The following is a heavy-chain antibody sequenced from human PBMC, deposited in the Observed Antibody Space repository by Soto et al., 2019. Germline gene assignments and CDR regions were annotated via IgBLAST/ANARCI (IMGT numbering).Heavy chain of an antibody. CDR2: IFHDGTA. CDR1: GVSISSGNW. CDR3: ARGFLRFLEWLPWGAFDI. D-gene: IGHD3-3*01. Sequence: SETLSLTCAVSGVSISSGNWWTWVRQTPQRGLEYIGEIFHDGTANYYPSFERRVAISVDTSKNQFSLKLSSVTAADTAVYYCARGFLRFLEWLPWGAFDIWGQGTMVTVSS. V-gene: IGHV4-4*02. J-gene: IGHJ3*02.